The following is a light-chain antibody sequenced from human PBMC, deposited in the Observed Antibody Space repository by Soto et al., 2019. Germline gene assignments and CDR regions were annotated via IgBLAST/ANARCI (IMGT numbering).Light chain of an antibody. CDR3: QSYDSAFVV. V-gene: IGLV6-57*04. CDR1: SGSIANNY. Sequence: NFMLTQPHSVSESPGKTLSISCTRSSGSIANNYVQWYQQRPGSAPTTVIYENNQRLSGVPDRFSGSTDGSSNSASLTISGLQTEDEADYYCQSYDSAFVVFGGGTQLTVL. J-gene: IGLJ2*01. CDR2: ENN.